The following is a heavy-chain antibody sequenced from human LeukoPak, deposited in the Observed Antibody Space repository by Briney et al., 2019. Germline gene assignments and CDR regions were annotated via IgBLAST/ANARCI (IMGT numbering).Heavy chain of an antibody. CDR2: ISGSGGST. V-gene: IGHV3-23*01. CDR3: ARSGYSYGYGYYYYYMDV. Sequence: GGSLRLSCAASGFTFSSYGMSWVRQAPGKGLEWVSAISGSGGSTYYADSVKGRFTISRDNAKNSLYLQMNSLRAEDTALYHCARSGYSYGYGYYYYYMDVWGKGTTVTISS. CDR1: GFTFSSYG. J-gene: IGHJ6*03. D-gene: IGHD5-18*01.